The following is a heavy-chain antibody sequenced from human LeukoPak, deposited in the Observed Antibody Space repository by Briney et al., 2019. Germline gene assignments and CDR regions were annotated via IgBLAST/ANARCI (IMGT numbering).Heavy chain of an antibody. D-gene: IGHD3-10*01. CDR2: IYTSGST. Sequence: SETLSLTCTVSGGSISSYYWSWIRQPAGKGLEWIGRIYTSGSTNYNPSLKSRVTMSVDTSKDQFSLKLSSVTAADTAVYFCARGSYYYISGSYFGLSHWGQGTLVTVSS. V-gene: IGHV4-4*07. CDR1: GGSISSYY. J-gene: IGHJ4*02. CDR3: ARGSYYYISGSYFGLSH.